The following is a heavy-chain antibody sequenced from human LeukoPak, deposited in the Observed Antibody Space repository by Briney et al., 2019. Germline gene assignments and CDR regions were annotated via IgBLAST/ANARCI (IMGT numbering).Heavy chain of an antibody. CDR1: GFTFGSYA. J-gene: IGHJ4*02. CDR3: AQRSPSY. CDR2: IYISGVT. D-gene: IGHD3-10*01. Sequence: GGSLRLSCEASGFTFGSYAMYWVRQAPGKGLEWVSLIYISGVTKYADSVQGRFTISRDNSKNTLYLQMNSLRAEDTAVYYCAQRSPSYWGRGTLVTVSS. V-gene: IGHV3-66*01.